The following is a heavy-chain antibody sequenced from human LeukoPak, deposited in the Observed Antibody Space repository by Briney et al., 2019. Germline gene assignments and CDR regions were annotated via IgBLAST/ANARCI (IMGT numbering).Heavy chain of an antibody. CDR1: GFIFSNYN. J-gene: IGHJ4*02. D-gene: IGHD5-18*01. V-gene: IGHV3-48*01. CDR2: ISSSSGTI. Sequence: GGSLRLSCAASGFIFSNYNMNWVRQTPGKGLEWLSYISSSSGTIYYADSVKGRFTISGDNAKNSLYLQMNSLRAEDTAVYYCARALGYSYGYAVDYWGQGTLVTASS. CDR3: ARALGYSYGYAVDY.